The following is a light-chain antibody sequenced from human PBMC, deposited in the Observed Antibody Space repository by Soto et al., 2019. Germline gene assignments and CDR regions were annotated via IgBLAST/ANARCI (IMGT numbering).Light chain of an antibody. J-gene: IGKJ2*01. CDR3: QQTFRPPHT. Sequence: DIQMTQSPASLSASVGDRVTITCRASQTISSYLNWYQQKAGAAPKLLIYSASTLQSGVPSRFSGSGFGTDYTLTISSLQPADVAVYYCQQTFRPPHTFGQGTKLDIK. V-gene: IGKV1-39*01. CDR1: QTISSY. CDR2: SAS.